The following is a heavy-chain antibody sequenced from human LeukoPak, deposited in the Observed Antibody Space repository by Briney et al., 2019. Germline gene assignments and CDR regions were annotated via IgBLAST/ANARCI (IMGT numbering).Heavy chain of an antibody. CDR2: INPNSGGT. V-gene: IGHV1-2*02. CDR3: VGKAPTYYYYGMDV. CDR1: GYTFTGYY. D-gene: IGHD4-23*01. Sequence: AASVTVSCTASGYTFTGYYMHWVRQAPGQGLEWMGWINPNSGGTNYAQKFQGRVTMTRDTSISTAYMELSRLRSDDTAVYYCVGKAPTYYYYGMDVSGHGTTVTVSS. J-gene: IGHJ6*02.